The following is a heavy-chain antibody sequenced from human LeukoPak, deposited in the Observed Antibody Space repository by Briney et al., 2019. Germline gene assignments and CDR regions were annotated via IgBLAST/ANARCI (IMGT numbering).Heavy chain of an antibody. J-gene: IGHJ3*02. CDR1: GGSISSSSYY. Sequence: SETLSLTCTVSGGSISSSSYYWGWIRQPPGKGLEWFGSIFYRRSTYYNPSLKSRVTISVDRSKNQFSLKLSSVTAADAAVYYCARYPLGAFDIWGQGTMVTVSS. CDR3: ARYPLGAFDI. CDR2: IFYRRST. V-gene: IGHV4-39*07.